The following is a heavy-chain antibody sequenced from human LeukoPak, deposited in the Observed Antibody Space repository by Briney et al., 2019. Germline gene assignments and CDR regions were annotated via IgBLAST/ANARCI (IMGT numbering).Heavy chain of an antibody. D-gene: IGHD1-26*01. CDR3: ARNNPIVGSARSFDI. CDR1: GFTVSSDY. V-gene: IGHV3-53*01. Sequence: PGGSLRLYCAASGFTVSSDYMTWVRQAPGKGLEWVSVTYSGVTTYYQDSVKGRFIISRDNSKNTLYLQMNGLRAEDTAVYYCARNNPIVGSARSFDIWGQGTMVTVSS. CDR2: TYSGVTT. J-gene: IGHJ3*02.